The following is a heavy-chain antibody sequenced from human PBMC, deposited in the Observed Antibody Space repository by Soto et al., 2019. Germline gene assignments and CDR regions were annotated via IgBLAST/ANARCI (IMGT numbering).Heavy chain of an antibody. CDR2: TYFRSKWYN. CDR1: GDSVSSNTAS. V-gene: IGHV6-1*01. CDR3: AKGDNLGPKTGYAFDP. J-gene: IGHJ5*02. D-gene: IGHD5-12*01. Sequence: SQTLSLTCAISGDSVSSNTASWNWIRQSPSRGLEWLGRTYFRSKWYNDYAVSVKSRIIINPDTSNNQFSLQLNSVTPEDTAVYFCAKGDNLGPKTGYAFDPWGQGIMVTVSS.